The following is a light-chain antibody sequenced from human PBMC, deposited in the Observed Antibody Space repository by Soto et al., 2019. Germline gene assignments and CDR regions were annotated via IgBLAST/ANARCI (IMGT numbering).Light chain of an antibody. CDR1: QSVSSN. J-gene: IGKJ1*01. V-gene: IGKV3-15*01. Sequence: EGVMTQSPATLSVSPGDRATRSCRASQSVSSNVAWYQQKPGQAPRLLIYDASTRATGIPARFSGSGSGTEFTLTISSLQSEDFAVFYCHQYNDWPPAFGQGTKVDIK. CDR2: DAS. CDR3: HQYNDWPPA.